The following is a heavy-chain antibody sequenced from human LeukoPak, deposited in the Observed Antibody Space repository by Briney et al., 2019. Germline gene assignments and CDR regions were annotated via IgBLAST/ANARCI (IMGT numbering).Heavy chain of an antibody. CDR2: ISSSSRYI. CDR1: GFTFSSYN. Sequence: GGSLRLSCVASGFTFSSYNMNWVRQAPGKGLEWVSSISSSSRYIYYTDSMKGRFTISRDNAKNSLYLQMNSLRAEDTAVYYCARDRSDYDSSGYYYCAFDIWGQGTMVTVSS. J-gene: IGHJ3*02. D-gene: IGHD3-22*01. CDR3: ARDRSDYDSSGYYYCAFDI. V-gene: IGHV3-21*01.